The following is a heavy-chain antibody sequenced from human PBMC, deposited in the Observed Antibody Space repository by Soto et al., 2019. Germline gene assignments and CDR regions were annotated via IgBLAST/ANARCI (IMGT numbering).Heavy chain of an antibody. CDR2: ISSNSDTV. D-gene: IGHD1-26*01. Sequence: DVYLVESGGGLVQPGGSLRLSCTASGFTLSSYSMNWVRQAPGKGPEWVSHISSNSDTVDYADSVKGRFTISRDNARNSLSLQMNSLRAEDTAVYYCARVGLKFLLGSEFFQVWGQGTLVTVSS. V-gene: IGHV3-48*01. CDR3: ARVGLKFLLGSEFFQV. J-gene: IGHJ1*01. CDR1: GFTLSSYS.